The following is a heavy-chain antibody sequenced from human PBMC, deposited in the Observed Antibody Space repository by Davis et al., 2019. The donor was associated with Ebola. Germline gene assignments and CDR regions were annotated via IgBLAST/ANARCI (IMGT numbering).Heavy chain of an antibody. CDR2: IIPILGIA. Sequence: AASVKVSCKASGYTFTGYYMHWVRQAPGQGLEWMGRIIPILGIANYAQKFQGRVTITADKSTSTAYMELSSLRSEDTAVYYCARVVTVTTGKVYYYYGMDVWGQGTTVTVSS. D-gene: IGHD4-17*01. CDR3: ARVVTVTTGKVYYYYGMDV. J-gene: IGHJ6*02. V-gene: IGHV1-69*04. CDR1: GYTFTGYY.